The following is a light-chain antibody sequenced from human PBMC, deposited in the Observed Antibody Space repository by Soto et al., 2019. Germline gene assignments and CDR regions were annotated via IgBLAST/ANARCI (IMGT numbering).Light chain of an antibody. CDR2: GAS. CDR1: QSVNDNH. J-gene: IGKJ3*01. Sequence: EVVLTQSPGTLSLSPGARATLSCRASQSVNDNHLAWYQQKGGQAPRLLIYGASTRATGVPERFSGSGFGTDYRLIINRLEPEDFALYYCQLYGGSPARGTFGPGTTVEI. CDR3: QLYGGSPARGT. V-gene: IGKV3-20*01.